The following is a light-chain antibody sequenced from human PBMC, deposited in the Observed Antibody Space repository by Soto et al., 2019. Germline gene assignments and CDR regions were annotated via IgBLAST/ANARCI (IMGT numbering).Light chain of an antibody. CDR2: TAS. Sequence: EIVLTQSPGTLSLSPGERATLSCRASQSVSSNYLAWFQQKPGQAPRLLIYTASSRATGIRDRFSGSGSGTDFTLTISRLEPEDFAVYYCQQYGSSPKTFGQGTNVEI. CDR3: QQYGSSPKT. J-gene: IGKJ1*01. CDR1: QSVSSNY. V-gene: IGKV3-20*01.